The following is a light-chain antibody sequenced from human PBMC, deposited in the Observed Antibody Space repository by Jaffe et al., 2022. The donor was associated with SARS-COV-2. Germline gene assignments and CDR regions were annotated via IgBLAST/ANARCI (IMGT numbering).Light chain of an antibody. J-gene: IGKJ2*01. CDR3: QQYHDHKYT. CDR2: RAS. Sequence: DIQMTQSPTTLSASVGERVTISCRASQNINVALAWYQQKPGKAPKLLIYRASSLERGVPSRFVAGGSGTDFTLTIYSLQPDDFATYYCQQYHDHKYTFGQGTRLEIK. V-gene: IGKV1-5*03. CDR1: QNINVA.